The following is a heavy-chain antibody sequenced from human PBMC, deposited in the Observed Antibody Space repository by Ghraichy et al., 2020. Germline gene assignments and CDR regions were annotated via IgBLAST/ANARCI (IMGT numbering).Heavy chain of an antibody. Sequence: GFLRLSCAASGFTFSSYRMNWVRQAPGKGLEWVSSISSSSNYIYYADSMRGRFTISRDNAKNSLYLQMDSLRAEETAVYYCARDSSGWLFDYWGQGILVTVSS. CDR2: ISSSSNYI. V-gene: IGHV3-21*01. CDR3: ARDSSGWLFDY. D-gene: IGHD6-19*01. CDR1: GFTFSSYR. J-gene: IGHJ4*02.